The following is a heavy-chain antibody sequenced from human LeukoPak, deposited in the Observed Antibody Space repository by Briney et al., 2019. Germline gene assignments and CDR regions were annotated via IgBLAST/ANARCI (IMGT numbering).Heavy chain of an antibody. Sequence: GGSLRLSCAASGFTFSNYGMHWVRQAPGKGLEWVAFIRYDGSNKHYADSVKGRFTISRDNSKNTLYLQMNSLRAEDTAVYYCAKDSTYYYDSSGIFDYWGQGTLVTVSS. V-gene: IGHV3-30*02. CDR2: IRYDGSNK. CDR3: AKDSTYYYDSSGIFDY. D-gene: IGHD3-22*01. CDR1: GFTFSNYG. J-gene: IGHJ4*02.